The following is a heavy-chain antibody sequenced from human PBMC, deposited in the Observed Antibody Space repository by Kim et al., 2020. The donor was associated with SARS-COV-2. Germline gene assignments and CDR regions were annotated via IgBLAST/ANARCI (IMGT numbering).Heavy chain of an antibody. Sequence: VKGRFNIPRDNSKNPLYLQMNSLRAEDTAVYYCARESFRYCSSTSCYFDYWGQGTLVTVSS. D-gene: IGHD2-2*01. CDR3: ARESFRYCSSTSCYFDY. J-gene: IGHJ4*02. V-gene: IGHV3-30*07.